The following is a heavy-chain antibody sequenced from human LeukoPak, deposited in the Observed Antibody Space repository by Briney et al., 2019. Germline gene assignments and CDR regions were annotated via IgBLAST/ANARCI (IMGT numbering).Heavy chain of an antibody. CDR2: INHSGST. CDR1: GGSFSGYY. Sequence: SETLSLTCAVYGGSFSGYYWSWIRQPPGKGLEWIGEINHSGSTNYNPSLKSRVTISVDTSKNQFSLKLSSVTAADTAVYYCARGGDWRRDHGGAPDYWGQGTLVTVSS. J-gene: IGHJ4*02. V-gene: IGHV4-34*01. CDR3: ARGGDWRRDHGGAPDY. D-gene: IGHD1-26*01.